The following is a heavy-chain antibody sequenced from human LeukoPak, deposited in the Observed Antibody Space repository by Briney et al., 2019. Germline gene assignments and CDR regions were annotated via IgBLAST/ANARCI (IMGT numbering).Heavy chain of an antibody. J-gene: IGHJ4*02. V-gene: IGHV3-23*01. CDR1: GFSFSTYS. D-gene: IGHD1/OR15-1a*01. CDR2: IRGSGADK. Sequence: GGSLRLSCAASGFSFSTYSMSWVRQAPGKGLEWVSSIRGSGADKYYADSVKVRFSISRDNSQDTLSLQMNSLRAEDTAVYYCAKISWDGRGTFDWGRGTLVTVSS. CDR3: AKISWDGRGTFD.